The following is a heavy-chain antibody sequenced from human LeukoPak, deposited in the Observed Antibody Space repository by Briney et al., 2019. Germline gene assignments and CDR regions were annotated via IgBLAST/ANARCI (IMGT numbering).Heavy chain of an antibody. CDR2: VYSIGRT. V-gene: IGHV4-59*01. CDR1: GGSISTYY. CDR3: AREHSVGGGLDAFDM. J-gene: IGHJ3*02. D-gene: IGHD3-16*01. Sequence: PSETLSLTCTVSGGSISTYYWNWIRQAPGKGLEWIGYVYSIGRTNSNPTLRSRVTISVDTSKNQFSLRLTSVTAADMAVYYCAREHSVGGGLDAFDMWGQGTMVTVSS.